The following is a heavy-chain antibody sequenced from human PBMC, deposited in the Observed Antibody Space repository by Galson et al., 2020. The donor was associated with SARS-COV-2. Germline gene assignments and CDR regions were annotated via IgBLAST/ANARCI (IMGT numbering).Heavy chain of an antibody. J-gene: IGHJ5*02. V-gene: IGHV1-24*01. CDR2: FDPEDGET. D-gene: IGHD2-2*01. CDR1: GYTLTELS. CDR3: ATSPGYCSSTSCYRWFDP. Sequence: ASVKVSCKVSGYTLTELSMHWVRQAPGKGLEWMGGFDPEDGETIYAQKFQGRVTMTEDTSTDTAYMELSSLRSEDTAVYYCATSPGYCSSTSCYRWFDPWGQGTLVTVSS.